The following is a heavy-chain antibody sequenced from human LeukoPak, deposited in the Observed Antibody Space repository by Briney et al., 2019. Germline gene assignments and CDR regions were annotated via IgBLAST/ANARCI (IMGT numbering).Heavy chain of an antibody. CDR3: ARDRGFGELSYAFDI. V-gene: IGHV4-31*03. Sequence: SETLSLTCTVSGGFISSGGYYWSWIRQHPGKGLEWIGYIYYSGSTYYNPSLKSRVTISVDTSKNQLSLKLSTVTAADTAVYYCARDRGFGELSYAFDIWGQGTMVTVSS. D-gene: IGHD3-10*01. CDR2: IYYSGST. J-gene: IGHJ3*02. CDR1: GGFISSGGYY.